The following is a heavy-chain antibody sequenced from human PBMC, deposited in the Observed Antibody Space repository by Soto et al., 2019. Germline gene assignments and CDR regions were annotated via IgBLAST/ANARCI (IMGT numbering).Heavy chain of an antibody. J-gene: IGHJ4*02. Sequence: PSETLSLTCTVSGGSIRSYYLSWIRQPPGKGLEWIGYIYYSGSTNYNPSLKSRVTISVDTSKNQFSLKLSSVTAADTAVYYCARAPSRSTSSASDYWGQGTLVTVS. CDR1: GGSIRSYY. CDR2: IYYSGST. D-gene: IGHD2-2*01. V-gene: IGHV4-59*01. CDR3: ARAPSRSTSSASDY.